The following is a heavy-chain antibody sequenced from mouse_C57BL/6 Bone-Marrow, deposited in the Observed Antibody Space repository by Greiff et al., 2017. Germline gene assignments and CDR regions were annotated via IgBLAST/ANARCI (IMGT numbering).Heavy chain of an antibody. CDR1: GFSLTSYG. V-gene: IGHV2-5*01. CDR2: IWRGGST. CDR3: AKRDYSNPYAMDY. J-gene: IGHJ4*01. Sequence: QVQLQQSGPGLVQPSQSLSITCTVSGFSLTSYGVHWVRQSPGKGLEWLGVIWRGGSTDYNAAFMSRLSITKDNSKSQVFFKMNNLQADDTAIYYCAKRDYSNPYAMDYWGQGTSVTVSS. D-gene: IGHD2-5*01.